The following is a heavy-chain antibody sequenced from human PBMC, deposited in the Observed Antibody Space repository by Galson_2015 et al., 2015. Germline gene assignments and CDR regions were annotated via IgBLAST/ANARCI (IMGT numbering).Heavy chain of an antibody. D-gene: IGHD3-9*01. CDR2: IKQDGSEK. CDR1: GFTFSSYW. V-gene: IGHV3-7*03. Sequence: SLRLSCAASGFTFSSYWMSWVRQAPGKGLEWVANIKQDGSEKYYVDSVKGRFTISRDNAKNSLYLQMNSLRAEDTAVYYCARDGVYDILTGAGWFDPWGQGTLVTVSS. J-gene: IGHJ5*02. CDR3: ARDGVYDILTGAGWFDP.